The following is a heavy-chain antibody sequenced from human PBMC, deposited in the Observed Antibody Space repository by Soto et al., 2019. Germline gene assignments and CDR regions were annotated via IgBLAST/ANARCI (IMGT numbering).Heavy chain of an antibody. J-gene: IGHJ2*01. CDR2: VGNDGTVQ. Sequence: QVQLVESGGGVVQPGRSLRLSCAASGFTFSNYGIHWVRQAPGKGLEWVTVVGNDGTVQYYADSVKGRFTISRDNSRNTVYLQMNSLIPEDTAVYYCAKEISVKSGRWYFDLWGRGTLVTVSS. V-gene: IGHV3-30*18. CDR1: GFTFSNYG. D-gene: IGHD4-17*01. CDR3: AKEISVKSGRWYFDL.